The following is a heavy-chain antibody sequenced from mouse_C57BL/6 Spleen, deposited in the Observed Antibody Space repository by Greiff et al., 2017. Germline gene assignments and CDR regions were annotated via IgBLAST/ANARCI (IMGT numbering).Heavy chain of an antibody. Sequence: EVQLQESGPVLVKPGASVKMSCKASGYTFTDYYMNWVKQSHGKSLEWIGVINPYNGGTSYNQKFKGKATLTVDKSSSTAYMELNSLTSEDSAVYYCAGWLSRDYFDYWGQGTTLTVSS. D-gene: IGHD2-3*01. CDR1: GYTFTDYY. CDR3: AGWLSRDYFDY. V-gene: IGHV1-19*01. CDR2: INPYNGGT. J-gene: IGHJ2*01.